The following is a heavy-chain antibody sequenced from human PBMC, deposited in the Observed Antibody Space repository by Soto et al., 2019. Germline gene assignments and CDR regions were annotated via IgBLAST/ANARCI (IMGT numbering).Heavy chain of an antibody. CDR1: GYSFTSFW. Sequence: VESLKISCQGFGYSFTSFWIGWVRQMPGKGLEWMGIINPVDSDTRYSPSFQGQVTISVDKSITTAYLQWSSLKASDTAMYYCARGFLRPPSTPKFDYWGLGTLVTVS. V-gene: IGHV5-51*01. CDR3: ARGFLRPPSTPKFDY. CDR2: INPVDSDT. D-gene: IGHD3-16*01. J-gene: IGHJ4*02.